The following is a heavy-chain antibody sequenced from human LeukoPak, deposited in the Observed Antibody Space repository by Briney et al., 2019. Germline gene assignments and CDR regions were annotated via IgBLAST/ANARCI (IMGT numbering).Heavy chain of an antibody. Sequence: SETLSLTCTVSGGSISSYYWSWLRQPPGKGLEWLAYIFYSGGTNYNPSLKSRVTISVDTSKNQFSLKVSSVTAADTAVYYCARGGLYTPEYAFDIWGQGTMVTVSS. CDR1: GGSISSYY. CDR2: IFYSGGT. V-gene: IGHV4-59*01. CDR3: ARGGLYTPEYAFDI. D-gene: IGHD3-16*01. J-gene: IGHJ3*02.